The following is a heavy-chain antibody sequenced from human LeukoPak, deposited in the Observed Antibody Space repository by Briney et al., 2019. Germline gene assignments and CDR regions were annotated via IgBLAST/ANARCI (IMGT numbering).Heavy chain of an antibody. Sequence: GGSLRLSCAASGFTFSSYPMSWVRQAPGKGLEWVSSISGGSTYYAGSVMGRFTISRDNSKNTLYLQMNSLRAEDTAVYYSAKSGCSSTACYAFDIWGQGITVTVSS. J-gene: IGHJ3*02. CDR3: AKSGCSSTACYAFDI. D-gene: IGHD2-2*01. V-gene: IGHV3-23*01. CDR1: GFTFSSYP. CDR2: ISGGST.